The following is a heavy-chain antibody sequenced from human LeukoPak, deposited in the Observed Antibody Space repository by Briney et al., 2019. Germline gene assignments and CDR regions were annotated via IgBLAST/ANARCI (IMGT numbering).Heavy chain of an antibody. CDR1: GYTFTSYG. CDR3: AGNSDDFWSGYSSHNYYYYGMDV. V-gene: IGHV1-18*01. Sequence: ASVKVSCKASGYTFTSYGISWVRQAPGQGLEWMGWISAYNGNTNYAQKLQGRVTMTTDTSTSTAYMELRSLRSDDTAVYYCAGNSDDFWSGYSSHNYYYYGMDVWGQGTTVTVSS. J-gene: IGHJ6*02. CDR2: ISAYNGNT. D-gene: IGHD3-3*01.